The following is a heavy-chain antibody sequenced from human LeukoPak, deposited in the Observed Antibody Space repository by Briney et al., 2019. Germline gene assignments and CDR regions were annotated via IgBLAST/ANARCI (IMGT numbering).Heavy chain of an antibody. CDR2: IYYSGST. CDR3: ARDFYGSGSRPSDY. Sequence: LETLSLTCTVSGGSISSYFWSWIRQPPGKGLEWIGYIYYSGSTYYNPSLKSRVTISVDTSKNQFSLKLSSVTAADTAVYYCARDFYGSGSRPSDYWGQGTLVTVSS. D-gene: IGHD3-10*01. CDR1: GGSISSYF. V-gene: IGHV4-59*12. J-gene: IGHJ4*02.